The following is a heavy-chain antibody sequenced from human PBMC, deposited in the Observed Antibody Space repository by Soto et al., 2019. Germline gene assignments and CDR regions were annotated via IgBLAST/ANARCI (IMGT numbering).Heavy chain of an antibody. J-gene: IGHJ6*02. Sequence: GGSLRLSCAAAGFTFSSYAMSWVRQAPGKGLEWVSAISGSGGSTYYADSVKGRFTISRDNPKNTPYLQMNSLRAEDTAVYYFSETPPPGDYYYGMDVWGQGTTVTVSS. CDR1: GFTFSSYA. CDR3: SETPPPGDYYYGMDV. CDR2: ISGSGGST. V-gene: IGHV3-23*01. D-gene: IGHD2-15*01.